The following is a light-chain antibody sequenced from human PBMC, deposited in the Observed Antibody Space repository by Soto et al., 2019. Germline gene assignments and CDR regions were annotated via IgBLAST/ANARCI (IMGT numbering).Light chain of an antibody. CDR1: SSDVGAFDS. Sequence: QSALTQPPSASGSLGQSVTISCTGSSSDVGAFDSVSWYQQHPHKAPQIIIYEVSKRPSGVPDRFSGSKSGNTASLTVSGLQADDEADYFCSSYAGRNNYVFGNGTKLTVL. V-gene: IGLV2-8*01. J-gene: IGLJ1*01. CDR3: SSYAGRNNYV. CDR2: EVS.